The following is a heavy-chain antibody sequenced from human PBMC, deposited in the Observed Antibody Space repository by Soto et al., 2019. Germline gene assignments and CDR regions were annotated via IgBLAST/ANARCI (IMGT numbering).Heavy chain of an antibody. Sequence: EVQLVESGGGRVMPGGSLRLSCAASGFTFSAYHMNWVRHAPGKGLEWVSSINPTSSHIYYADSVRGRFTISRDDSKNSVPIPMNRLRTKGPALYYCTRGYCGGGGCYLRRDAFDVWVQGTMVSFSS. D-gene: IGHD2-15*01. CDR2: INPTSSHI. CDR3: TRGYCGGGGCYLRRDAFDV. CDR1: GFTFSAYH. V-gene: IGHV3-21*01. J-gene: IGHJ3*01.